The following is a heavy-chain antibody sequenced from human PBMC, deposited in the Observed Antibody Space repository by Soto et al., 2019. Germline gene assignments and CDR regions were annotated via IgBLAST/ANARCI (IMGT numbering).Heavy chain of an antibody. Sequence: PGLSLRVSCAASGFTCSSYAMHWVRQAPGKGLEWVAVISYDGSNKYYADSVKGRFTISRDNSKNTLYLQMNSLRAEDTAVYYCARDIYCSGGSCYDGIQAFYWGQGTLVTVSS. CDR3: ARDIYCSGGSCYDGIQAFY. D-gene: IGHD2-15*01. CDR1: GFTCSSYA. CDR2: ISYDGSNK. J-gene: IGHJ4*02. V-gene: IGHV3-30-3*01.